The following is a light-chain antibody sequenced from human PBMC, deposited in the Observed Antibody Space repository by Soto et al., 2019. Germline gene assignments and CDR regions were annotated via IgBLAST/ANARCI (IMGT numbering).Light chain of an antibody. CDR1: QSVSNY. Sequence: EIVVTQSPATLSFSPGERATLSCRASQSVSNYLAWYQQKPGQAPRLLIYDASNRASGIPARFSGSGSGTEFTLTISSLQSEDFAVYYCQQYGSSPRTFGQGTKVDIK. CDR2: DAS. V-gene: IGKV3D-15*01. J-gene: IGKJ1*01. CDR3: QQYGSSPRT.